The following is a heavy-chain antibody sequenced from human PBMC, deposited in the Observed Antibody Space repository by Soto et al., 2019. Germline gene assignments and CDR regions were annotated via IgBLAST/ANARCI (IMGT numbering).Heavy chain of an antibody. J-gene: IGHJ6*02. CDR2: IYHSGST. CDR1: GYSISSGYY. V-gene: IGHV4-38-2*01. Sequence: SDTLSLTCAVSGYSISSGYYWGWIRQPPGKGLEWIGSIYHSGSTYYNPSLKSRVTISVDTSKNQFSLKLSSVTAADTAVYYCAKWEGLGSDYYYYAMDVWGQGTTVTVSS. D-gene: IGHD1-26*01. CDR3: AKWEGLGSDYYYYAMDV.